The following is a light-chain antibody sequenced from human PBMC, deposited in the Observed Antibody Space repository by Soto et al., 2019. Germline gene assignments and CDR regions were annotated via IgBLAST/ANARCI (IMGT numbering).Light chain of an antibody. Sequence: DIQMTQSPSSLSASVGDRVTITCRASQSISSYLNWYQQKPGKAPKLLIYSASSLQSGVPSRFSGRGSGTDFALTINSLQPEDFATYYCQQSYSSPLTFGGGTNVELK. CDR1: QSISSY. J-gene: IGKJ4*01. CDR3: QQSYSSPLT. V-gene: IGKV1-39*01. CDR2: SAS.